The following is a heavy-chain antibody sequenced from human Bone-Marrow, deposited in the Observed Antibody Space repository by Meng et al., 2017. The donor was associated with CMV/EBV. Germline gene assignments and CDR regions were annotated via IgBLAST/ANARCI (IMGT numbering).Heavy chain of an antibody. CDR3: AREGRGAVADPNFYGLDV. CDR1: GFTFSTFA. D-gene: IGHD6-19*01. J-gene: IGHJ6*02. Sequence: GGSLRLSCAASGFTFSTFAMHWVRQAPGKGLEYVSSISSNGGGTYYADSVKGRFIVSRDNSKNTLYLQMDRLRPDDVAVYYCAREGRGAVADPNFYGLDVWGQGTTVTVSS. CDR2: ISSNGGGT. V-gene: IGHV3-64*02.